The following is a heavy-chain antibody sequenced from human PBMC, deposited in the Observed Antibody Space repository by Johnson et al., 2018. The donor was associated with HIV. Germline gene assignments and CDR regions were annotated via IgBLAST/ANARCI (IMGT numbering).Heavy chain of an antibody. J-gene: IGHJ3*02. CDR1: GLTVSSNY. D-gene: IGHD3-16*01. CDR3: ARAFSYGASDI. V-gene: IGHV3-66*01. CDR2: IYSGGST. Sequence: VKLVESGGGLVQPGGSLRLSCAASGLTVSSNYMSWVRQAPGKGLEWVSVIYSGGSTYYADSVKGRFTISRDNSKNMMYLQMNSLRAEDTAVYYCARAFSYGASDIWGQGTMVTVSS.